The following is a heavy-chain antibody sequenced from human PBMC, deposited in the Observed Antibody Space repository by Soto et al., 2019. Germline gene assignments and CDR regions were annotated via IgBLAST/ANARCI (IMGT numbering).Heavy chain of an antibody. J-gene: IGHJ4*01. V-gene: IGHV4-59*08. CDR1: GASLSSYY. CDR2: IYYSGST. D-gene: IGHD3-22*01. CDR3: ARLGGYYQAFD. Sequence: SETLSLTCVVSGASLSSYYWSWIRQPPGKGLEWIGYIYYSGSTNYNPSLKSRVTISVDTSKNQFSLKLDSVTAADTAVYYCARLGGYYQAFD.